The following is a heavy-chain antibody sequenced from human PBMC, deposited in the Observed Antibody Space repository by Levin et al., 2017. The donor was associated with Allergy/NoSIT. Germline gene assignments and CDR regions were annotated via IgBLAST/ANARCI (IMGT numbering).Heavy chain of an antibody. CDR2: IDPSDSYT. J-gene: IGHJ6*03. D-gene: IGHD2-2*01. CDR1: GYSFTSYW. V-gene: IGHV5-10-1*01. Sequence: KAGGSLRLSCKGSGYSFTSYWISWVRQMPGKGLEWMGRIDPSDSYTNYSPSFQGHVTISADKSISTAYLQWSSLKASDTAMYYCATGGGPAAPGDYYYYYYMDVWGKGTTVTVSS. CDR3: ATGGGPAAPGDYYYYYYMDV.